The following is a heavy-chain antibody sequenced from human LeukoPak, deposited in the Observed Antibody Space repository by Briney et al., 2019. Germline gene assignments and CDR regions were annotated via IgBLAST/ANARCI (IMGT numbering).Heavy chain of an antibody. Sequence: SETLSLTCAVYGGSFSGYYWSWIRQPPGKGLEWIGEINHSGNTNYNPSLKSRVTISVDTSKNQFSLKLSSVTAADTAVYYCARRAKRIAADYWGQGTLVTVSS. D-gene: IGHD2-15*01. CDR2: INHSGNT. V-gene: IGHV4-34*01. CDR1: GGSFSGYY. CDR3: ARRAKRIAADY. J-gene: IGHJ4*02.